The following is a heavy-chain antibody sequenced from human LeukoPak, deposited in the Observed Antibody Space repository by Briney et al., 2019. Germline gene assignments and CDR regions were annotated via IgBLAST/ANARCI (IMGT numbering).Heavy chain of an antibody. CDR2: INHSGST. CDR1: GGSFSGYY. Sequence: SETLSLTCAVYGGSFSGYYWSWIRQPPGKGLEWIGEINHSGSTNYNPSLKSRVTISVDTSKNQFSLKLSSVTAADTAVYYCARGRTVTVFRYYYYYGKDVWGQGTTVTVSS. J-gene: IGHJ6*02. CDR3: ARGRTVTVFRYYYYYGKDV. D-gene: IGHD4-17*01. V-gene: IGHV4-34*01.